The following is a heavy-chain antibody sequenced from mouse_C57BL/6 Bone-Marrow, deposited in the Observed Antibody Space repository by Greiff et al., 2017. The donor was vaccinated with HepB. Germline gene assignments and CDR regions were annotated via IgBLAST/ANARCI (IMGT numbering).Heavy chain of an antibody. Sequence: QVQLQQPGAELVKPGASVKLSCKASGYTFTSYWMQWVEQRPGQGLEWIGEIDPSDSYTNYNQKFKGKATLTVDTSSSTAYMQLSSLTSEDSAVYYCARRKITTVGYWYFDVWGTGTTVTVSS. CDR1: GYTFTSYW. CDR3: ARRKITTVGYWYFDV. CDR2: IDPSDSYT. J-gene: IGHJ1*03. V-gene: IGHV1-50*01. D-gene: IGHD1-1*01.